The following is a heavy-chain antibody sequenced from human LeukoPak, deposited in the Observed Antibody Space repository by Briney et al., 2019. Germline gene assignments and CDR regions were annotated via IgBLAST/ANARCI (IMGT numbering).Heavy chain of an antibody. V-gene: IGHV1-69*05. J-gene: IGHJ6*03. CDR1: GGTFSSYA. D-gene: IGHD3-3*01. CDR3: ARRPHGVVDYYYYYYMDV. Sequence: GASVKVSCKASGGTFSSYAISWVRQAPGPGLEWMGGIIPIFGTANYAQKLQGRVTMTTDTSTSTAYMELRSLRSDDTAVYYCARRPHGVVDYYYYYYMDVWGKGTTVTVSS. CDR2: IIPIFGTA.